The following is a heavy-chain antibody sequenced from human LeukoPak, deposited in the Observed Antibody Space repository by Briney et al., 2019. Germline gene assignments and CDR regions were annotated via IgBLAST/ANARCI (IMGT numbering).Heavy chain of an antibody. Sequence: PGGSLRLSCAASGLTFSGFWMSWSRQAPGKGLEWVASINSDGSEGYYADVVKGRFTISRDNAKNSLYLQINSLRAEDTAVYYCARSSYSSSSSVWGQGTMVTVSS. V-gene: IGHV3-7*03. J-gene: IGHJ3*01. D-gene: IGHD6-6*01. CDR3: ARSSYSSSSSV. CDR2: INSDGSEG. CDR1: GLTFSGFW.